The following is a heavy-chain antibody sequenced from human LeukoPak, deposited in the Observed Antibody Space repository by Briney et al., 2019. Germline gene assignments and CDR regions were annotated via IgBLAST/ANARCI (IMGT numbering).Heavy chain of an antibody. J-gene: IGHJ4*02. D-gene: IGHD3-3*01. V-gene: IGHV3-21*01. CDR2: ISSSSSYI. CDR1: GFTFSSYS. CDR3: ARDLSYDFWSGYFGNDY. Sequence: GGSLRLSCAASGFTFSSYSMNWVRQAPGKGLEWVSSISSSSSYIYYADSVKGRFTISRDNAKNSLYLQMNSLRAEDTAVYYCARDLSYDFWSGYFGNDYWGQGTLVTASS.